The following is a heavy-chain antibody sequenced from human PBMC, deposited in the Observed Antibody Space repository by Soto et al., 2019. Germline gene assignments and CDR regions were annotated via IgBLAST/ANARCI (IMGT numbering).Heavy chain of an antibody. CDR2: IYYSGST. CDR1: GGSVSSGSYY. J-gene: IGHJ6*02. CDR3: AREGIYRSFEWLNGMVV. Sequence: SETLSVTCPVSGGSVSSGSYYWSWIRQPPGKGLEWIGYIYYSGSTNYNPSLKSRVTISVDTSKNQFSLKLSSVTAADTAVYYCAREGIYRSFEWLNGMVVWGQWTTVTV. D-gene: IGHD3-9*01. V-gene: IGHV4-61*01.